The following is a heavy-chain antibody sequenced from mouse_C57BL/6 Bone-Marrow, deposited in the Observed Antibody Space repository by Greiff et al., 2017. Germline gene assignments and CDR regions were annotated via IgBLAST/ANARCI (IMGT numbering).Heavy chain of an antibody. CDR1: GFNIKNTY. CDR3: ARDYGSSYDYAMDY. V-gene: IGHV14-3*01. D-gene: IGHD1-1*01. J-gene: IGHJ4*01. Sequence: EVQLKESVAELVRPGASVKLSCTASGFNIKNTYMHWVKQRPEQGLEWIGRIDPANGNTKYAPKFPGKATITADTSSNTAYLQLSSLTSEDTAIYYSARDYGSSYDYAMDYWGQGTSVTVSS. CDR2: IDPANGNT.